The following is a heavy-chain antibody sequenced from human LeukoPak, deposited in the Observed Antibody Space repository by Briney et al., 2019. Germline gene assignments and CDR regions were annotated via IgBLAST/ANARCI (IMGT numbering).Heavy chain of an antibody. CDR3: AKAKAFTPVAFDI. CDR2: ISGSGHTT. Sequence: GGSLRLSYAPSGFTFSSYAMRWVRQAPGKGLEWVAVISGSGHTTYYADSVMGRFTISRDSSKSTLYLQMNSLRAEDTAVYYCAKAKAFTPVAFDIWGQGTLVTVSS. D-gene: IGHD3-3*02. CDR1: GFTFSSYA. V-gene: IGHV3-23*01. J-gene: IGHJ3*02.